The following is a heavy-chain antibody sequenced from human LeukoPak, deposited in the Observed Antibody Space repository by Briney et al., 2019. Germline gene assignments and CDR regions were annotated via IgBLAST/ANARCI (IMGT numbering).Heavy chain of an antibody. CDR1: GGSFSGYY. CDR3: ARAGYCSSTSCYGELDY. V-gene: IGHV4-34*01. Sequence: PSETLSLTCAVYGGSFSGYYWSWIRQPPGKGLEWIGEINHSGSNNYNPSLKSRVTISVDTSKNQFSVKLSSVTAADTAVYYCARAGYCSSTSCYGELDYWGQGTLVTVSS. J-gene: IGHJ4*02. D-gene: IGHD2-2*01. CDR2: INHSGSN.